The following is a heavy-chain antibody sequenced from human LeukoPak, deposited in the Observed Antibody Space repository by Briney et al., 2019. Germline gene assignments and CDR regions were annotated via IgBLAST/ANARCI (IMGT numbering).Heavy chain of an antibody. CDR3: ATVGWELRGGFDY. D-gene: IGHD1-26*01. J-gene: IGHJ4*02. Sequence: SVKVSCKASGGTFSSYAISWVRQAPGQGLEWMGGIIPIFGTANYAQKFQGRVTITTDESTSTAYMELSSLRSEDTAVYYCATVGWELRGGFDYWGQGTLVTVSS. CDR1: GGTFSSYA. V-gene: IGHV1-69*05. CDR2: IIPIFGTA.